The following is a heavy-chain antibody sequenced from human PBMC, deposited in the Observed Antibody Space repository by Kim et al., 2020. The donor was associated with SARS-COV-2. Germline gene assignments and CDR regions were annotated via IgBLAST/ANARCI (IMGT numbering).Heavy chain of an antibody. D-gene: IGHD6-13*01. Sequence: GGSLRLSCAASGFTFSSYSMNWVRQAPGKGLEWVSSISSSSSYIYYADSVKGRFTISRDNAKNSLYLQMNSLRAEDTAVYYCARSYDDPSRDSSSWYSLWYYYYGMDVWGQGTTVTVSS. J-gene: IGHJ6*02. CDR1: GFTFSSYS. V-gene: IGHV3-21*01. CDR2: ISSSSSYI. CDR3: ARSYDDPSRDSSSWYSLWYYYYGMDV.